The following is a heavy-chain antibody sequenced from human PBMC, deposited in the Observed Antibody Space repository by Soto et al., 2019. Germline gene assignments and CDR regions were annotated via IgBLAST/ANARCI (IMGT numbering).Heavy chain of an antibody. CDR3: AIGRHVVVVTAAFDY. CDR2: VNPSGGHT. V-gene: IGHV1-46*01. J-gene: IGHJ4*02. D-gene: IGHD2-21*02. Sequence: QVQLMQSGAEVKKPGASVKVSCKASGDTFTNYYIHWVRQAPGQGLEWMGTVNPSGGHTTYSQNFLGRVTITRATSTSTLYMELTSLTSADTAVYYCAIGRHVVVVTAAFDYWGQGTLVTVSS. CDR1: GDTFTNYY.